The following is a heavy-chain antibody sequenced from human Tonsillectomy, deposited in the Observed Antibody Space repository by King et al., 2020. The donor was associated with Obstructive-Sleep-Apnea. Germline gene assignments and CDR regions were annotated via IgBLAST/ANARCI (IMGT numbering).Heavy chain of an antibody. CDR3: ARGGYCSGGSCYPYYFDY. J-gene: IGHJ4*02. Sequence: VQLVESGAEVKKPGSSVKVSCKASGGTFSSYAISWVRQAPGQGLEWKGGIIPILGIANYAQKFQGRVTITADKSTSTAYMELSSLRSEDTAVYYCARGGYCSGGSCYPYYFDYWGQGTLVTVSS. CDR2: IIPILGIA. V-gene: IGHV1-69*10. D-gene: IGHD2-15*01. CDR1: GGTFSSYA.